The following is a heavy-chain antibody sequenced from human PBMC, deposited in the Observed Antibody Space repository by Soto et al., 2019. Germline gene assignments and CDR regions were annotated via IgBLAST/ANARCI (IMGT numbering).Heavy chain of an antibody. J-gene: IGHJ4*02. V-gene: IGHV3-48*03. Sequence: PGGSLRLSCAVSGFTVSSYEMNWVRQAPGKGLEWVSYISSSGSTIYYADSVKGRFTISRDNAKNSLYLQMNSLRAEDTAVYYCARFRVRGVTFDYWGQGTLVTVSS. D-gene: IGHD3-10*01. CDR2: ISSSGSTI. CDR1: GFTVSSYE. CDR3: ARFRVRGVTFDY.